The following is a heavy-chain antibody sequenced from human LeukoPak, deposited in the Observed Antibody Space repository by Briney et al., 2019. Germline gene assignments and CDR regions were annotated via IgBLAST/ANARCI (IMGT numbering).Heavy chain of an antibody. CDR1: GGSISSYY. D-gene: IGHD1-14*01. CDR3: ARVTSPPENYYYYYYMDV. J-gene: IGHJ6*03. Sequence: SETLSLTCTVSGGSISSYYWSWIRQPPGKGLEWIGYIYYSGSTKYNPSLKSRVTISVDTSKNQFSLKLSSVTAADTAVYYCARVTSPPENYYYYYYMDVWGKGTTVTVSS. V-gene: IGHV4-59*01. CDR2: IYYSGST.